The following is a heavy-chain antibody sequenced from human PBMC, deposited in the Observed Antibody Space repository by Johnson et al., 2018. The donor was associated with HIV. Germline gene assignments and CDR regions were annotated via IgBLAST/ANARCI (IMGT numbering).Heavy chain of an antibody. CDR2: ISYDGSNK. Sequence: VQLVESGGGVVRPGGSLRLSCAASGFTFSSYAMHWVRQAPGKGLEWVAVISYDGSNKYYADSVKGRFTISRDNSKNTLYLQMNSLRAEDTAVYYCARGPHEVVVVAATSAFDIWGQGTMVTVSS. J-gene: IGHJ3*02. D-gene: IGHD2-15*01. V-gene: IGHV3-30-3*01. CDR1: GFTFSSYA. CDR3: ARGPHEVVVVAATSAFDI.